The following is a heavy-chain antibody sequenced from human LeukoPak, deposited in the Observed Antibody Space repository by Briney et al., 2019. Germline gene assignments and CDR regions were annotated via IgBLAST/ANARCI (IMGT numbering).Heavy chain of an antibody. CDR1: GFISDHYA. V-gene: IGHV3-43*02. CDR2: ISGDGGGT. Sequence: GGSLRLSCAASGFISDHYAMHWVRQPPGKGLEWVCLISGDGGGTYYTDSVKGRFTIFRDNCKNSLYLQMNSLRTEDTALYYCAKESDAFDLWGQGTVVTVSS. J-gene: IGHJ3*01. CDR3: AKESDAFDL.